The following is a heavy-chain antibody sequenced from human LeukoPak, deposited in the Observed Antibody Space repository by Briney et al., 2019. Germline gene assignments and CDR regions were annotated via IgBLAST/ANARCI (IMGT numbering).Heavy chain of an antibody. D-gene: IGHD6-19*01. CDR1: GFTFSSYA. V-gene: IGHV3-23*01. J-gene: IGHJ4*02. CDR3: ARMLTGIAVAGTGGLGDY. CDR2: ISGSGGST. Sequence: PGGSLRLSCAASGFTFSSYAMSWVRQAPGKGLEWVSAISGSGGSTYYADSVKGRFTISRDNSKNTLYLQMNSLRAEDTAVYYCARMLTGIAVAGTGGLGDYWGQGTLVTVSS.